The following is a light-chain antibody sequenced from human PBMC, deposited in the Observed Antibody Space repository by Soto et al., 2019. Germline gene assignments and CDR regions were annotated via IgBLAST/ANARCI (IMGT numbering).Light chain of an antibody. V-gene: IGLV4-69*01. CDR2: VNGDGRH. CDR1: NGHTTYA. CDR3: QTWGTGVQV. J-gene: IGLJ3*02. Sequence: QLVLTQAPSASASLGASVKLTCTLNNGHTTYAIAWHQQQPEKGPRFLMKVNGDGRHNKGDGIPDRFSGSSSGAERYLTICRLLSEDEGDYYCQTWGTGVQVFGGGTKVTVL.